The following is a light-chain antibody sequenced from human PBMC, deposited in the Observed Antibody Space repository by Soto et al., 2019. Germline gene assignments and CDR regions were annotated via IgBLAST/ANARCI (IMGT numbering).Light chain of an antibody. V-gene: IGKV3-20*01. CDR1: QSVSSN. CDR2: GAS. CDR3: QQYGSSGT. J-gene: IGKJ1*01. Sequence: EILLTQTQCTLSLSPREAASLSRRASQSVSSNLAWYQQKPGRAPRLLIYGASSRATGIPDRFSGSGSGTDFTLTISRLEPEDFAVYYCQQYGSSGTFGQGTKVDIK.